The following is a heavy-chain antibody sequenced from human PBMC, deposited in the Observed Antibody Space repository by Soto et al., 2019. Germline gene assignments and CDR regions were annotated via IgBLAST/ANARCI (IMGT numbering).Heavy chain of an antibody. J-gene: IGHJ5*02. D-gene: IGHD2-8*02. CDR3: ARGYCTATICDPWFDL. Sequence: GESLKISCQVSGYAFSSYWIAGVRQMPGKGLEWMGIIYPGDSDTRYSPSFQGQVTISVDKSITTAYLQWSSLKASDTAMYYCARGYCTATICDPWFDLWGPGTLVTVSS. CDR2: IYPGDSDT. CDR1: GYAFSSYW. V-gene: IGHV5-51*01.